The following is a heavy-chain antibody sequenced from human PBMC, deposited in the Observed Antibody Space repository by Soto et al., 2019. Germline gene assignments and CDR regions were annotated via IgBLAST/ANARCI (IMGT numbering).Heavy chain of an antibody. CDR2: IYFSGST. D-gene: IGHD2-15*01. J-gene: IGHJ4*02. CDR1: GGSISNSRYY. V-gene: IGHV4-39*01. Sequence: SETLSLTCSVSGGSISNSRYYWGWIRQPPGKELEWIGHIYFSGSTYHNPSLKSRVTMSVDTSKNQFSLKLASVTAADTAVYFCAGHSKPPVTVVPALPDNWGQGTPVTVSS. CDR3: AGHSKPPVTVVPALPDN.